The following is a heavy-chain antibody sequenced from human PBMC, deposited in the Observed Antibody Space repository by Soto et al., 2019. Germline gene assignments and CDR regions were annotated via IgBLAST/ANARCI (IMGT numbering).Heavy chain of an antibody. D-gene: IGHD2-8*02. J-gene: IGHJ4*02. CDR1: GFTFNTHG. CDR2: ISYDAKSK. Sequence: GGSLRLSCAASGFTFNTHGMHWVRQAPGKGLEWVAVISYDAKSKLYVDSVRGRFTISRDNSKNTLFLQMDSLRPEDTALYYCARGLLAAGPFDSWGQGTLVTVSS. CDR3: ARGLLAAGPFDS. V-gene: IGHV3-30*03.